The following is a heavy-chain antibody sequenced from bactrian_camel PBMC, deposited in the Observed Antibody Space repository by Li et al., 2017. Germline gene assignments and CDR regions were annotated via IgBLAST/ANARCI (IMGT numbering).Heavy chain of an antibody. J-gene: IGHJ6*01. D-gene: IGHD5*01. Sequence: DVQLVESGGVSVQVAGSLRLSCAASGFESARYCLAWVRRVPGRERDKVATIDSDGSTTYSDSVKGRFTISKSGRYLIYLQMDSLRSEDGAVYYCARDGWVIPWGQGTQVTVS. CDR3: ARDGWVIP. CDR2: IDSDGST. CDR1: GFESARYC. V-gene: IGHV3S67*01.